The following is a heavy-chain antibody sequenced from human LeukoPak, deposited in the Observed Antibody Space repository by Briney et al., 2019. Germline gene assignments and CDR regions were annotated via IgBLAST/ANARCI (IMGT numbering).Heavy chain of an antibody. CDR1: GGSISSGGYY. Sequence: SQTLSLTCTVSGGSISSGGYYWSWIRQHPGKGLEWIGYIYYSGSTYYNPSLKSRVTISVDTSKNQFSLKLSSVTAADTAVYYCASERITMVRGMQYNWFDPWGQGTLVTVSS. D-gene: IGHD3-10*01. CDR3: ASERITMVRGMQYNWFDP. CDR2: IYYSGST. V-gene: IGHV4-31*03. J-gene: IGHJ5*02.